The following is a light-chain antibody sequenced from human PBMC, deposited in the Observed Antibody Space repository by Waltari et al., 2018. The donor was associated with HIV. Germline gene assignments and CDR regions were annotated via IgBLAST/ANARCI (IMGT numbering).Light chain of an antibody. CDR1: SSNIGAGYD. Sequence: SGAPGQRVTISCTGSSSNIGAGYDVHWYQQLPGTAPKLLIYGNSNRPSGVPDRFSGSKSGTSASLAITGLQAEDEADYYCQSYDSTGVFGGGTKLTVL. CDR2: GNS. J-gene: IGLJ3*02. V-gene: IGLV1-40*01. CDR3: QSYDSTGV.